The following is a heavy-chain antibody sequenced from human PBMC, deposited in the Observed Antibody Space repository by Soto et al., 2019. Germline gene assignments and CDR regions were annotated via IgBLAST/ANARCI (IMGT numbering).Heavy chain of an antibody. Sequence: QVQLVESGGGVVQPGRSLRLSCAASGFTFSSYGMHWVRQAPGKGLEWVAVISYDGSNKYYADSVKGRFTISRDNSENTLYLQMNSLRAEDTAVYYCAKAELVGATKYAFDIWGQGTMVTVSS. CDR2: ISYDGSNK. CDR1: GFTFSSYG. D-gene: IGHD1-26*01. J-gene: IGHJ3*02. V-gene: IGHV3-30*18. CDR3: AKAELVGATKYAFDI.